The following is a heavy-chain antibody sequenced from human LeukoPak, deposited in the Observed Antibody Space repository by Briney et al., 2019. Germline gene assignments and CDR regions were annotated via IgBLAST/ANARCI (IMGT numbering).Heavy chain of an antibody. D-gene: IGHD3-9*01. CDR2: IYYSGST. CDR1: GGSISSSSYY. Sequence: SETLSLTCTVPGGSISSSSYYWGWIRQPPGKGLEWIGSIYYSGSTYYNPSLKSRVTISVDTSKNQFSLRLRSVTAADTAVYYCASLPTGGYYDILTGRNWFDPWGQGTLVTVSS. J-gene: IGHJ5*02. V-gene: IGHV4-39*01. CDR3: ASLPTGGYYDILTGRNWFDP.